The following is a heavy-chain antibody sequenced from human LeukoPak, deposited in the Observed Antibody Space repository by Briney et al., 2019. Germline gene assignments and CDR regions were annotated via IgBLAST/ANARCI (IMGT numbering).Heavy chain of an antibody. J-gene: IGHJ4*02. CDR3: ARGSSWGEHS. D-gene: IGHD3-16*01. CDR2: IYYTGST. Sequence: PSQTLSLTCTVSGGSINSYYWSWIRQPPGKGLEWIGYIYYTGSTKYNPSLKSRVTISVDRSLNRFSMKLTSVTAADTAMYYCARGSSWGEHSWGQGTLVIVSS. CDR1: GGSINSYY. V-gene: IGHV4-59*01.